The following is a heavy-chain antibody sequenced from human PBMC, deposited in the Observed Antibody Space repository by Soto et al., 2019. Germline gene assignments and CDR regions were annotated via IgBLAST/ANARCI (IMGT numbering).Heavy chain of an antibody. CDR3: ARHHRYCTGGSCYAIDA. CDR2: IYYTGST. J-gene: IGHJ5*02. Sequence: PSETLSLTCTVSGGSISSYYWTWIRQPPGKEPEWIAYIYYTGSTSYNPSLKSRVTISLDTSKNQFSLNLSSVTAADTAVYYCARHHRYCTGGSCYAIDAWGQGTLVTFSS. V-gene: IGHV4-59*08. CDR1: GGSISSYY. D-gene: IGHD2-15*01.